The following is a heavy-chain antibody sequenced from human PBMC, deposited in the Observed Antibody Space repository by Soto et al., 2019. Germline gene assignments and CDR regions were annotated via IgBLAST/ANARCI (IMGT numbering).Heavy chain of an antibody. V-gene: IGHV3-15*07. CDR2: IKSKTDGGTT. D-gene: IGHD3-22*01. CDR1: GFTFSNAW. Sequence: GGSLRLSCAASGFTFSNAWMNWVRQAPGKGLEWVGRIKSKTDGGTTDYAAPVKGRFTISRDDSKNTLYLQMNSLKTEDTAVYYCTTSFDYYDSSGYYWPHDYWGQGTLVTVSS. CDR3: TTSFDYYDSSGYYWPHDY. J-gene: IGHJ4*02.